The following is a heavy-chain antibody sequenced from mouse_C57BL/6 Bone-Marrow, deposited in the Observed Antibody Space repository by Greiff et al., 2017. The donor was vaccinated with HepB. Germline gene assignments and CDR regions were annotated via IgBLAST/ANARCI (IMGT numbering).Heavy chain of an antibody. Sequence: QVQLQQPGAELVKPGASVKLSCKASGYTFTSYWMQWVKQRPGQGLEWIGEIDPSDSYTNYNQKFKGKATLTVDTSSSTAYMQLSSLTSEDSAVYYCARGGQLWLFDYWGQGTTLTVSS. V-gene: IGHV1-50*01. CDR2: IDPSDSYT. J-gene: IGHJ2*01. CDR1: GYTFTSYW. D-gene: IGHD3-1*01. CDR3: ARGGQLWLFDY.